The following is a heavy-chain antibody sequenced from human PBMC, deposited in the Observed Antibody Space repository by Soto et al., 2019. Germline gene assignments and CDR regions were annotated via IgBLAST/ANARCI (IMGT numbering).Heavy chain of an antibody. CDR2: ISGSGGST. V-gene: IGHV3-23*01. J-gene: IGHJ6*02. D-gene: IGHD1-26*01. CDR3: AKDDGELPYYYGMDV. Sequence: PGGSLRLSCAASGFTFSSYAMSWVRQAPGKGLEWVSAISGSGGSTYYADSVKGRFTISRDNSKNTLYLQMNSLRAEDTAVYYCAKDDGELPYYYGMDVWGQGTTVTVSS. CDR1: GFTFSSYA.